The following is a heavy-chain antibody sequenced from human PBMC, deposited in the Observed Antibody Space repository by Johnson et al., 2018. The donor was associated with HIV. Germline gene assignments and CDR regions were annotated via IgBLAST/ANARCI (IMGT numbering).Heavy chain of an antibody. V-gene: IGHV3-20*04. J-gene: IGHJ3*01. CDR3: AREPQLDSGSHSVAIGV. CDR2: ITFNGGGT. CDR1: GFTFNTYG. Sequence: VQLVEYGGGMVRPGGSLRLSCAASGFTFNTYGMSWVRQAPGKGLEWASLITFNGGGTAYSDSVKGRFTISRDNAKNSLFLQMNSLSAEDTALYYCAREPQLDSGSHSVAIGVWGQGTMVTVSS. D-gene: IGHD1-26*01.